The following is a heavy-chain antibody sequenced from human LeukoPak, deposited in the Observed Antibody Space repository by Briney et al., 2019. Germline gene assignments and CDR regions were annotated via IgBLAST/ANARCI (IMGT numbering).Heavy chain of an antibody. CDR2: ISNNGGYT. V-gene: IGHV3-23*01. J-gene: IGHJ4*02. CDR1: GLTFSSSA. D-gene: IGHD2-15*01. Sequence: GGSLRLSCAASGLTFSSSAMSWVRQAPGKGLEGVSAISNNGGYTYYADSVQGRFTISRDNSKSTLCLQMNSLRAEDTAVYYCAKQLGYCSDGSCYFPYWGQGTLVTVSS. CDR3: AKQLGYCSDGSCYFPY.